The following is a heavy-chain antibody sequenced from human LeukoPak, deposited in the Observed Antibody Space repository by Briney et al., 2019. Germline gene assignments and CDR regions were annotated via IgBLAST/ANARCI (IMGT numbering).Heavy chain of an antibody. D-gene: IGHD3-10*01. CDR3: ARDGGRMVRGVIITGFDY. CDR1: GGTFSSYA. J-gene: IGHJ4*02. CDR2: IIPIFGTA. Sequence: APVKVSCKASGGTFSSYAISWVRQAPGQGLEWMGGIIPIFGTANYAQKFQGRVTITADESTSTAYMELSSLRSEDTAVYYCARDGGRMVRGVIITGFDYWGQGTLVTVSS. V-gene: IGHV1-69*01.